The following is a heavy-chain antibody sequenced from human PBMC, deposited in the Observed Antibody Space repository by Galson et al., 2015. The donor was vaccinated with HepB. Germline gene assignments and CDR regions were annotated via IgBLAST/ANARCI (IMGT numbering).Heavy chain of an antibody. J-gene: IGHJ4*02. Sequence: SLRLSCAASGFTFSSYSMNWVRQAPGKGLEWVSYISSSSSTIYYADSVKGRFTISRDNAKNSLYLQMNSLRDEDTAVYYCAREFWGGPGTFDYWGQGTLVTVSS. CDR2: ISSSSSTI. D-gene: IGHD3-10*01. CDR3: AREFWGGPGTFDY. CDR1: GFTFSSYS. V-gene: IGHV3-48*02.